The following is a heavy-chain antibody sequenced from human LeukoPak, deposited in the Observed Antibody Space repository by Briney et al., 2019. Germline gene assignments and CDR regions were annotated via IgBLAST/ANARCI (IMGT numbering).Heavy chain of an antibody. J-gene: IGHJ4*02. Sequence: PGGSLRLSCAASGFTFSSYGMHWVRQAPGKGLEWVAVIWYDGSNKYYADSVKGRFTISRDNSKNTLYLQMNSLRAEDTAVYYCAKDYGDYVPGVDYWGQGTLVTVSS. CDR3: AKDYGDYVPGVDY. CDR2: IWYDGSNK. CDR1: GFTFSSYG. D-gene: IGHD4-17*01. V-gene: IGHV3-33*06.